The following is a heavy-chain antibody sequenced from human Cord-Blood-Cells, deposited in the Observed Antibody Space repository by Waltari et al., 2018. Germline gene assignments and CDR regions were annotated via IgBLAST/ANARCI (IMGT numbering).Heavy chain of an antibody. CDR3: ASKWNYYFDY. CDR2: IYYSGST. V-gene: IGHV4-39*01. CDR1: ISSSSYY. Sequence: ISSSSYYWGWIRQPPGKGLEWIGSIYYSGSTYYNPSLKSRVTISVDTSKNQFSLKLSSVTAADTAVYYCASKWNYYFDYWGQGTLVTVSS. J-gene: IGHJ4*02. D-gene: IGHD1-7*01.